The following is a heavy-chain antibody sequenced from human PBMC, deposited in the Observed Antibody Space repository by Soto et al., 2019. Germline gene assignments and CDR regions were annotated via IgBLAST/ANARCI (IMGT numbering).Heavy chain of an antibody. Sequence: QLQLQESGSGLVKPSQTLSLTCAVSGGSISSGGYSSNGIRHPPGKGLEWIGYIYHSGSTYYNPSLKSRVTISVDRSKNQFSLTLSSVTAADTAVYYCARGVTTVTTFDYWGQGTMVTVSS. D-gene: IGHD4-17*01. CDR2: IYHSGST. J-gene: IGHJ4*02. CDR3: ARGVTTVTTFDY. CDR1: GGSISSGGYS. V-gene: IGHV4-30-2*01.